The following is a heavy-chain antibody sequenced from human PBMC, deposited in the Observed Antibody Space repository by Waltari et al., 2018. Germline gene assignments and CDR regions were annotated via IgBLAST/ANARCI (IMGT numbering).Heavy chain of an antibody. CDR3: ARALRPASGAGGTWFDP. CDR2: ISAGSGYK. D-gene: IGHD2-15*01. V-gene: IGHV3-21*01. J-gene: IGHJ5*02. CDR1: GFSFVSYG. Sequence: EGQLVESGGGLVKPGGSLRLSCAASGFSFVSYGMNWVRQTPGKGLEGGDSISAGSGYKDYAESVKGRFTISRDNGQNSLYLHMNSLRAEDTAVYYCARALRPASGAGGTWFDPWGQGNLVIVSS.